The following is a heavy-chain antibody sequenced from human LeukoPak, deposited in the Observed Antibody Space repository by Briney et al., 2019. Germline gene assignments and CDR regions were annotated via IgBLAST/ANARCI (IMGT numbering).Heavy chain of an antibody. V-gene: IGHV4-59*01. CDR1: GGSINNYY. D-gene: IGHD4-17*01. CDR3: ARDSSTVTTRHFDY. J-gene: IGHJ4*02. Sequence: PSETLSLTCTVSGGSINNYYWTWIRQPPGKGLECIGYVYYTGSTYYNPSLKSRVTISVDTSKNQFSLKLNSVTAADTAVYYCARDSSTVTTRHFDYRGQGTLVTVSS. CDR2: VYYTGST.